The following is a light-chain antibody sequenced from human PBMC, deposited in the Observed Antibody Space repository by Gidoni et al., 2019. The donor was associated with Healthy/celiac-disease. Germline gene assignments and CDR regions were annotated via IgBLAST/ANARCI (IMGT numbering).Light chain of an antibody. Sequence: DIQMTHSPSSLSASVGDRVTITCRASQSISSYLNWYQQKPGKAPKPLIYAASSLQSGVPSRFSGSGSGTDFTLTISSLQAEDFATYYCQQSYSTPWTFGQGTKVEIK. V-gene: IGKV1-39*01. CDR2: AAS. J-gene: IGKJ1*01. CDR3: QQSYSTPWT. CDR1: QSISSY.